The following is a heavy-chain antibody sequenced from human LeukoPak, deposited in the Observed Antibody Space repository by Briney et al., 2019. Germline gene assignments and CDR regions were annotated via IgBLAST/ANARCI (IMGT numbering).Heavy chain of an antibody. CDR1: GFIFSDYA. Sequence: GGSLRLSCAASGFIFSDYAMSWIRQAPGKGLEWVSTITYGGERTYFADSVKGRFTVSRDNSKNTLYLQMDGLRAEDTATYYCAEGGWSGRFRYWGQGTLVTVSS. D-gene: IGHD3-3*01. J-gene: IGHJ4*02. CDR3: AEGGWSGRFRY. CDR2: ITYGGERT. V-gene: IGHV3-23*01.